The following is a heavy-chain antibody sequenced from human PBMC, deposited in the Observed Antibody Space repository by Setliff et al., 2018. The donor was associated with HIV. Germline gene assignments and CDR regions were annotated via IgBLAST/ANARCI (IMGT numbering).Heavy chain of an antibody. Sequence: SETLSLTCTVSGGSILSSGGYFWGWIRQPPGRGLEWLGTVYFLGNTYLNPSLKSRVAVSVDTSRNHFSLRVTSVTAADTAVYYCARAPANYHDSSGFYFGGDYYFDFGGQGTLVTVSS. D-gene: IGHD3-22*01. CDR2: VYFLGNT. CDR1: GGSILSSGGYF. CDR3: ARAPANYHDSSGFYFGGDYYFDF. J-gene: IGHJ4*02. V-gene: IGHV4-39*02.